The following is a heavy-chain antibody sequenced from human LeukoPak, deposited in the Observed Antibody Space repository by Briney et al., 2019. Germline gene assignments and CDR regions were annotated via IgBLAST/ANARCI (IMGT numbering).Heavy chain of an antibody. CDR1: GSISGSYA. Sequence: GRSLRLAWPPTGSISGSYATSWVRQTPGKGLEWISTISGRGANTLYADSVTGRFLVSRDNSKNILYLQMNSPRVDDTAVYYCATRYYRNYSDFFVYWGQGTLVTVSS. J-gene: IGHJ4*02. CDR3: ATRYYRNYSDFFVY. CDR2: ISGRGANT. V-gene: IGHV3-23*01. D-gene: IGHD1-14*01.